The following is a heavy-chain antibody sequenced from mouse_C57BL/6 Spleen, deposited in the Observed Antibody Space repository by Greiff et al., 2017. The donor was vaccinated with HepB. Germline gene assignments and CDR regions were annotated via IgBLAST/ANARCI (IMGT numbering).Heavy chain of an antibody. CDR3: ARGYDYDWYFDY. J-gene: IGHJ2*01. D-gene: IGHD2-4*01. CDR2: INPGSGGT. CDR1: GYAFTNYL. V-gene: IGHV1-54*01. Sequence: QVQLKESGAELVRPGTSVKVSCKASGYAFTNYLIEWVKQRPGQGLEWIGVINPGSGGTNYNEKFKGKATLTADKSSSTAYMQLSSLTSEDSAVYFCARGYDYDWYFDYWGQGTTLTVSS.